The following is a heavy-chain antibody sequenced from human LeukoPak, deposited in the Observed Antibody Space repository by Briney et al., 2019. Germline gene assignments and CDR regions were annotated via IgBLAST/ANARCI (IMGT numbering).Heavy chain of an antibody. J-gene: IGHJ4*02. CDR3: AKEGYLDWLFPNLWHFDY. V-gene: IGHV3-30*18. Sequence: GGSLRLSCAASGFTFSRYGMHGVRQAPGKGLEWVAVISYDGSNKYYADSVKGRFTISRDNSKNTLYLQMNSLRAEDTAVYYCAKEGYLDWLFPNLWHFDYWGQGTLVTVSS. CDR1: GFTFSRYG. D-gene: IGHD3-9*01. CDR2: ISYDGSNK.